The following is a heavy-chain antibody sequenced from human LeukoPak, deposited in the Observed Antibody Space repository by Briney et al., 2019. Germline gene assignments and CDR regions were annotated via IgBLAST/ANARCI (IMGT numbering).Heavy chain of an antibody. V-gene: IGHV1-46*01. CDR1: GYTFTNSY. CDR3: ARDPYGSGSYYSHFDY. Sequence: ASVEVSCKASGYTFTNSYIHWVRQAPGQGLEWMGIINPSGGSTSYPQKFQGRVTVTRDTSTSTVYMELSSLRSEDTAVYYCARDPYGSGSYYSHFDYWGQGTLVTVSS. J-gene: IGHJ4*02. CDR2: INPSGGST. D-gene: IGHD3-10*01.